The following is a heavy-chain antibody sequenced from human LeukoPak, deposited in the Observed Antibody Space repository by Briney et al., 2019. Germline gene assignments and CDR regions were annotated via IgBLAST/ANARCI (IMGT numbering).Heavy chain of an antibody. CDR2: ISSSSSYI. V-gene: IGHV3-21*01. CDR3: ARDLGGYYYYYYMDV. CDR1: GFTFSSYS. J-gene: IGHJ6*03. D-gene: IGHD2-15*01. Sequence: GGSLRLSCAASGFTFSSYSMNWVRQAPGKGPEWVSSISSSSSYIYYADSVKGRFTISRDNAKNSLYLQMNSLRAEDTAVYYCARDLGGYYYYYYMDVWGKGTTVTVSS.